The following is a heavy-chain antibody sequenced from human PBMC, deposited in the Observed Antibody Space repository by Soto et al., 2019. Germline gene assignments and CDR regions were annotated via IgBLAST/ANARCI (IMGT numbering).Heavy chain of an antibody. CDR1: GFTVSSTY. CDR3: AREAPMDV. V-gene: IGHV3-53*02. Sequence: DVQLVETGGELIQPGGSLRLSYAASGFTVSSTYMSWVRQAPGKGLEWISVIWSAGLIYYANSVRGRFTISRDISKNILHLAMTSLRSDGTAVYYWAREAPMDVWGQATTVTVSS. J-gene: IGHJ6*02. CDR2: IWSAGLI.